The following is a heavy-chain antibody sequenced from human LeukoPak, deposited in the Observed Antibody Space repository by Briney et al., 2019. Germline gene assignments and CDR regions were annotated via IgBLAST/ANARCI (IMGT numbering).Heavy chain of an antibody. CDR3: AGDYGSGSYRFDY. CDR2: IFYSGST. Sequence: SETLSLTCTVSGGSISSYYWGWVRQPPGRGLEWIGYIFYSGSTIYNPSLSSRVTISIDTSKNQFSMKLSSVTAADTAVYYCAGDYGSGSYRFDYWGQGTLVTVSS. CDR1: GGSISSYY. D-gene: IGHD3-10*01. J-gene: IGHJ4*02. V-gene: IGHV4-59*12.